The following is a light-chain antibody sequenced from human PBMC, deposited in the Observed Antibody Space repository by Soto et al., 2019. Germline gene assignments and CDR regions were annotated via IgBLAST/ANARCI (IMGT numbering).Light chain of an antibody. V-gene: IGLV2-14*01. Sequence: QSALTQPASVSGSPGPSITISCAGTSSDVGAYNYVSWYQQHPGKAPKLVIYEVGDRPSGVSNRFSGSKSGNTASLTNSGLQAEDEADYYCSSYTSSTTQVFGAGTKVTVL. CDR1: SSDVGAYNY. CDR3: SSYTSSTTQV. CDR2: EVG. J-gene: IGLJ3*02.